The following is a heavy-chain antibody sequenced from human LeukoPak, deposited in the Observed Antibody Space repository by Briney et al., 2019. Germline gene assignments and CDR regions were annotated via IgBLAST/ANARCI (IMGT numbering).Heavy chain of an antibody. CDR2: INTNSGNT. D-gene: IGHD2-2*01. Sequence: ASVKVSCKPSGYTFTSYDINWVRHATGQGLEWMGWINTNSGNTGYAQKLQGRVTITRNTSISTAYMELSSLRSEDTAVYYCARGGTSWPDPFDLWGQGTMVTVSS. J-gene: IGHJ3*01. CDR1: GYTFTSYD. V-gene: IGHV1-8*03. CDR3: ARGGTSWPDPFDL.